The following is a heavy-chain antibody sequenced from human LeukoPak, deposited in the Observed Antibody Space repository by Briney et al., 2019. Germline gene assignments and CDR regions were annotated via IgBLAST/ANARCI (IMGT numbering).Heavy chain of an antibody. Sequence: SETLSLTCTVSGGSISSYYWSWIRQPPGKGLEWIGSIYYSGSTYYNPSLKSRVTISVDTSKNQFSLKLSSVTAADTAVYYCARTPLIAVAGSYYMDVWGKGTTVTVSS. CDR2: IYYSGST. CDR3: ARTPLIAVAGSYYMDV. CDR1: GGSISSYY. V-gene: IGHV4-59*08. D-gene: IGHD6-19*01. J-gene: IGHJ6*03.